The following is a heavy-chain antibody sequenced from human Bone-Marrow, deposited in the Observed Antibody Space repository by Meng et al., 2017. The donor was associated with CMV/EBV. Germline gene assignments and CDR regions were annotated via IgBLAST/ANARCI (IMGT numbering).Heavy chain of an antibody. Sequence: GESLKISCTASGITFSSSWMSWVRQAPGKGLEWVSYISSSGSTIYYADSVKGRFTISRDNAKNSLYLQMNSLRAEDTAVYYCAITNTPPFDYWGQGTLVTVSS. CDR2: ISSSGSTI. CDR1: GITFSSSW. J-gene: IGHJ4*02. CDR3: AITNTPPFDY. V-gene: IGHV3-48*03. D-gene: IGHD4-11*01.